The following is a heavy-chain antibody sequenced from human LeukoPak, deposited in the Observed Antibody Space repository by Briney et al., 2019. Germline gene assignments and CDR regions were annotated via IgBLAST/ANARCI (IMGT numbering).Heavy chain of an antibody. D-gene: IGHD3-22*01. CDR1: GFTFSSYA. J-gene: IGHJ4*02. CDR2: ISGSGTST. V-gene: IGHV3-23*01. CDR3: TKRPVVVITTPYFDY. Sequence: GGSLRLPCAASGFTFSSYAMSWVRQAPGKGLEWVSTISGSGTSTYYADSVKGRFTISRDNSKNTLYLQMNSLRAEDTAVYYCTKRPVVVITTPYFDYWGQGTLVTVSS.